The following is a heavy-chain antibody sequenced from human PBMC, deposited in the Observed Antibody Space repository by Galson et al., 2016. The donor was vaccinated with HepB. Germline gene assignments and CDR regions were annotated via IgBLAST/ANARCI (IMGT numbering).Heavy chain of an antibody. CDR1: GYTFNTYN. J-gene: IGHJ4*02. CDR2: IKPSGGNT. CDR3: ARELDHSFYFDY. V-gene: IGHV1-46*02. Sequence: KASGYTFNTYNMHWVRQAPGQGLEWMGIIKPSGGNTIYAQKFQDRITMTRDTSTSTVYMELISLRSEDTAVYYCARELDHSFYFDYWGQGTLLTVSS. D-gene: IGHD1-14*01.